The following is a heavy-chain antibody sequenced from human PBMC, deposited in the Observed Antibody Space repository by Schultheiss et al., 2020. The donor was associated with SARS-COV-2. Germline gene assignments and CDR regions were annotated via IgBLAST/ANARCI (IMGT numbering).Heavy chain of an antibody. CDR1: GFTFSSYW. D-gene: IGHD3-22*01. V-gene: IGHV3-15*01. Sequence: GGSLRLSCAASGFTFSSYWMSWVRQAPGKGLEWVGRIKSKTDGGTTDYAAPVKGRFTISRDDSKSIAYLQMNSLKTEDTAVYYCARDSSGQYYYYGMDVWGQGTTVTVSS. CDR2: IKSKTDGGTT. CDR3: ARDSSGQYYYYGMDV. J-gene: IGHJ6*02.